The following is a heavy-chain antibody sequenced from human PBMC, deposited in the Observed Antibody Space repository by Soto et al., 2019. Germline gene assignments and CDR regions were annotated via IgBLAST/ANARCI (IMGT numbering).Heavy chain of an antibody. D-gene: IGHD5-18*01. CDR2: SNHSGRT. J-gene: IGHJ6*02. CDR3: ARGPAMGYYYYYGMDV. Sequence: PSVTLSLTCAACGGSLNSSQWSWICQTPGKGLEWLGESNHSGRTNENPALRSRVSISVDTSKNQFSLKLSSVTAADTAVYYCARGPAMGYYYYYGMDVWGQGTTVTVSS. CDR1: GGSLNSSQ. V-gene: IGHV4-34*01.